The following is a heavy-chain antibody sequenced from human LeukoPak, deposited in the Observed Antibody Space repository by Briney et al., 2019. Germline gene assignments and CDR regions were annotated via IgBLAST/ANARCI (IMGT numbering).Heavy chain of an antibody. Sequence: GGSLRLSCAASGFTFSAYTMTWVRQAPGKGLEWVSSVSSSSSYIHYADSVKGRFTISRDNAKNSLYLQMDSPRAEDTAVYYCAKSFSSSWYEAWDYWGQGTLVTVSS. V-gene: IGHV3-21*01. D-gene: IGHD6-13*01. J-gene: IGHJ4*02. CDR1: GFTFSAYT. CDR2: VSSSSSYI. CDR3: AKSFSSSWYEAWDY.